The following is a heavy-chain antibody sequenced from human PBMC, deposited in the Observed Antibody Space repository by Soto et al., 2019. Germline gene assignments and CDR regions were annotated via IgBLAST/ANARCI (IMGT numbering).Heavy chain of an antibody. J-gene: IGHJ3*02. CDR2: ISYDGSNK. CDR3: AKDLGNYDILPWLRAFDI. Sequence: GGSLRLSCAASGFTFSSYGMHWVRQAPGKGLEWVAVISYDGSNKYYADSVKGRFTISRDNSKNTLYLQMNSLRAEDTAVYYCAKDLGNYDILPWLRAFDIWGQGTMVTVSS. V-gene: IGHV3-30*18. D-gene: IGHD3-9*01. CDR1: GFTFSSYG.